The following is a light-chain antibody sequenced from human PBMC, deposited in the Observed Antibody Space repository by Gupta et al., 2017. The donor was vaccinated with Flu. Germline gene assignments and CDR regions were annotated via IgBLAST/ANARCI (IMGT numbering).Light chain of an antibody. CDR1: NSNIGINY. CDR2: KSN. J-gene: IGLJ2*01. CDR3: ATWDDSLSAVV. Sequence: QSVLTQPPSTSGPPGQRVTFSCSGGNSNIGINYVYWYQQLPGAAPRLIIYKSNQRPSGGPDRFSGSKSGTSASLAISGLRAEDEAEYYCATWDDSLSAVVFGGGTKLTVL. V-gene: IGLV1-47*01.